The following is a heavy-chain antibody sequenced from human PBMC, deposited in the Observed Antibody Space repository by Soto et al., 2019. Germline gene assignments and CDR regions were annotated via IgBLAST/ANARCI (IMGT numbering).Heavy chain of an antibody. V-gene: IGHV1-46*01. CDR1: GYTFITSYY. CDR3: ARDTGYDHDAFDI. CDR2: INPTGTMT. D-gene: IGHD5-12*01. Sequence: QVQLVQSGAEVKKPGASVKLSCKASGYTFITSYYTHWVRQAPGQGLEWMGIINPTGTMTKYSERFQGRLTRTRDTSTSTDYMELSTLTSEDTAVYFCARDTGYDHDAFDILGQVTMVTVSS. J-gene: IGHJ3*02.